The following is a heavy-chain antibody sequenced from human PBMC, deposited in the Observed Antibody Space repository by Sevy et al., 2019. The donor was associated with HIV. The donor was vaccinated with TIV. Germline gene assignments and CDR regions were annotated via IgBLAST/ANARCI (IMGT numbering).Heavy chain of an antibody. D-gene: IGHD7-27*01. CDR2: ISWNSGSI. V-gene: IGHV3-9*01. J-gene: IGHJ6*02. CDR1: GFTFDDYA. Sequence: GGSLRLSCAASGFTFDDYAMHWVRQAPGKGLEWVSGISWNSGSIGYADPVKGRFTISRDNAKNSLYLQMNSLRAEDTALYYCAKDISRAGEYYGMDVWGQGTTVTVSS. CDR3: AKDISRAGEYYGMDV.